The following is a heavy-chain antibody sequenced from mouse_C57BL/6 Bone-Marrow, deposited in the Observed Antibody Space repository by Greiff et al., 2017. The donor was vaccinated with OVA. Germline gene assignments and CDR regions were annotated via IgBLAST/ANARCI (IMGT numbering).Heavy chain of an antibody. V-gene: IGHV1-81*01. D-gene: IGHD1-1*01. CDR3: ARGYGTPFAY. CDR2: IYPRSGNT. Sequence: QVQLQQSGAELARPGASVKLSCKASGYTFASYGISWVKQRTGQGLEWIGEIYPRSGNTYYNEKFKGKATLTADKSSSTAYMELRSLTSEDSAVYFCARGYGTPFAYWGQGTLVTVSA. J-gene: IGHJ3*01. CDR1: GYTFASYG.